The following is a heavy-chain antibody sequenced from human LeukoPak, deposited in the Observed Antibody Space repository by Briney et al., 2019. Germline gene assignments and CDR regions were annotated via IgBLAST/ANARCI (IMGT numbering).Heavy chain of an antibody. D-gene: IGHD6-13*01. CDR2: IIPILGIA. Sequence: SVKVFCKASGGTFSSYAISWVRQAPGQGLEWMGRIIPILGIANYAQKFQGRVTITADKSTSTAYMELSSLRSEDTAVYYCARDRIAAAGTIDYWGQGTLVTVSS. CDR1: GGTFSSYA. CDR3: ARDRIAAAGTIDY. V-gene: IGHV1-69*04. J-gene: IGHJ4*02.